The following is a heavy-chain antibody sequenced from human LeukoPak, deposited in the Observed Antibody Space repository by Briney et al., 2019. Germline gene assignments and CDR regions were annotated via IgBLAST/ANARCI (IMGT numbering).Heavy chain of an antibody. V-gene: IGHV4-34*01. CDR1: GGSFSGYY. D-gene: IGHD5-12*01. CDR3: ARLWLYYYMDV. Sequence: SETLSLTCAVYGGSFSGYYWSWIRQPPGKGLEWIGEINHSGSTNYNPSLKSRVTISVDTSKNQFSLKLSSVTAADTAVYYCARLWLYYYMDVWGKGTTVTISS. J-gene: IGHJ6*03. CDR2: INHSGST.